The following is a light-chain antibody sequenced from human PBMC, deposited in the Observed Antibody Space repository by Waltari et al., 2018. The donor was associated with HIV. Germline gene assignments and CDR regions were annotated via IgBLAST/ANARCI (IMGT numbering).Light chain of an antibody. CDR1: DSDIGASDY. Sequence: QSALTPPASVSGSPGQSVTISCSGTDSDIGASDYASWYQQQPEPAPTLIVYGVNKRPSKISNRFSGSKSANTASLTISGLQVEDEADYYCASYSRSSTLMLFGGGTHLTVL. CDR2: GVN. V-gene: IGLV2-14*03. CDR3: ASYSRSSTLML. J-gene: IGLJ2*01.